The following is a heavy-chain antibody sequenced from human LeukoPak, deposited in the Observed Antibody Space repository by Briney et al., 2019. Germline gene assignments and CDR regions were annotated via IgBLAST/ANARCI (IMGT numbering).Heavy chain of an antibody. CDR1: GGSISSGGYY. J-gene: IGHJ3*02. CDR3: ARGGGRWQDAFDI. Sequence: PSETLSLTCTVSGGSISSGGYYWSWIRQHPGKGLEWIGYIYYSGSTYYNPSLKSRVTISVDTSKNQFSLKLSAVTAADTAVYYCARGGGRWQDAFDIWGQGTMVTVSS. D-gene: IGHD2-15*01. V-gene: IGHV4-31*03. CDR2: IYYSGST.